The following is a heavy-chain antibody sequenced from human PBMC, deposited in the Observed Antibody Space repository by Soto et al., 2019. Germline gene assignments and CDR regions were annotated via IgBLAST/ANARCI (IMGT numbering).Heavy chain of an antibody. CDR2: IYWGDDK. V-gene: IGHV2-5*02. Sequence: QISLKESGPTLVKPTQTLTLTCTFSGFSLSTSGVGVAWIRQPPGKGLEWLALIYWGDDKRYSPSLKSRLTITKDTSKNQVVLTMTNMDPVDTATYYCAHKTYSSSSLGQLDYWGHGTLVTVSS. CDR1: GFSLSTSGVG. J-gene: IGHJ4*01. CDR3: AHKTYSSSSLGQLDY. D-gene: IGHD6-6*01.